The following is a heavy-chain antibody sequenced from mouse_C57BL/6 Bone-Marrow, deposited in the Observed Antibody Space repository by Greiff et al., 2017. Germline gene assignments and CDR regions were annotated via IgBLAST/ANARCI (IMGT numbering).Heavy chain of an antibody. D-gene: IGHD2-5*01. CDR1: GFSLTSYG. J-gene: IGHJ4*01. CDR3: AKKGGSNFAMDY. Sequence: VKLMESGPGLVQPSQSLSITCTVSGFSLTSYGVHWVRQSPGKGLEWLGVIWRGGSTDYNAAFMSRLSITKDNSKSQVFFKMNSLQADDTAIYYCAKKGGSNFAMDYWGQGTSVTVSS. CDR2: IWRGGST. V-gene: IGHV2-5*01.